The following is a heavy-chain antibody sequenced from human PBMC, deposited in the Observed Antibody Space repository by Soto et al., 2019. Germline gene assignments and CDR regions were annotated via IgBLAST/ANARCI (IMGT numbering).Heavy chain of an antibody. CDR3: ARGPAYCGGDCVFYYGMDV. J-gene: IGHJ6*02. V-gene: IGHV3-21*01. CDR2: ISSSSSYI. D-gene: IGHD2-21*02. Sequence: GGSLRLSCAASGFTFSSYSMNWVRQAPGKGLEWVSSISSSSSYIYYADSVKGRFTISRDNAKNSLYLQMNSLRAEDTAVYYCARGPAYCGGDCVFYYGMDVWGQGTTVTVSS. CDR1: GFTFSSYS.